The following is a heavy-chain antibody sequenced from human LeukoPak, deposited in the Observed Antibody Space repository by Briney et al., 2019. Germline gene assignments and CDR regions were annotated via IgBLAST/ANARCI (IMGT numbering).Heavy chain of an antibody. V-gene: IGHV1-69*04. Sequence: SVKVSCKASGGTFSSYAISWVRQAPGQGLEWMGRIIPILGIANYAQKFQGRVTITADKSTSTAYMELRSLRSGDTAVYYCARDGTAAGLDYWGQGTLVTVSS. D-gene: IGHD6-13*01. CDR2: IIPILGIA. J-gene: IGHJ4*02. CDR1: GGTFSSYA. CDR3: ARDGTAAGLDY.